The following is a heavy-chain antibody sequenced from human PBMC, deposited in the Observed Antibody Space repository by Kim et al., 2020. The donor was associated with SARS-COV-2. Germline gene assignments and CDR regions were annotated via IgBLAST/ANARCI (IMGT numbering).Heavy chain of an antibody. J-gene: IGHJ2*01. CDR3: VKEGLEYYGSGSYSL. V-gene: IGHV3-30*04. CDR2: LSYDGSRK. CDR1: GFRFGSYA. D-gene: IGHD3-10*01. Sequence: GGSLRLSCSASGFRFGSYAMNWVRQAPGKGLEWVAGLSYDGSRKSYADFVKGRFTISRDNSKNTLDLQMDSLRREDRAVYYCVKEGLEYYGSGSYSLWG.